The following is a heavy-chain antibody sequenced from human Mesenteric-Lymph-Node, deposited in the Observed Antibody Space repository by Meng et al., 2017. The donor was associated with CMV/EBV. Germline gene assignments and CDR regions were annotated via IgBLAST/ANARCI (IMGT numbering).Heavy chain of an antibody. V-gene: IGHV3-48*03. J-gene: IGHJ4*02. CDR2: ISSSGSTI. D-gene: IGHD2-8*01. CDR1: GFTFSSYE. CDR3: VRALYGVTYSFDF. Sequence: GESLKISCAASGFTFSSYEMNWVRQAPGKGLEWVSYISSSGSTIYYADSVKGRFTISRDNAKNSLFLQMDRLTAEDTALYYCVRALYGVTYSFDFWGQGTPVTVSS.